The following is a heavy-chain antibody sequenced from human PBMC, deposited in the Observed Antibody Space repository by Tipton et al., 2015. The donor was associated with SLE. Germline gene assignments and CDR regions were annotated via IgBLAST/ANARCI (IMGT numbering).Heavy chain of an antibody. V-gene: IGHV4-4*07. CDR3: ASSSGWHDGLGV. D-gene: IGHD6-19*01. Sequence: TLSLTCTVSGDSISLYYWNWIRQPAGKGLEWIGRIFSGVSANYNPSLKSRVTMSVDTSKDQLSLKLNSVTAAETAVYYCASSSGWHDGLGVWGRGTTVTVSS. J-gene: IGHJ6*02. CDR1: GDSISLYY. CDR2: IFSGVSA.